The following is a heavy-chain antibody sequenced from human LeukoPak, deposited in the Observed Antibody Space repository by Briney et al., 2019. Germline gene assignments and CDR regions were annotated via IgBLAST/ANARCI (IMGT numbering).Heavy chain of an antibody. V-gene: IGHV1-46*01. CDR1: GYTFTSYY. J-gene: IGHJ1*01. CDR2: INPSGGST. CDR3: ASPGADYGVPKTPEYFQR. D-gene: IGHD4/OR15-4a*01. Sequence: ASVKVSCKASGYTFTSYYTHWVRQAPGQGLEWMGIINPSGGSTFYAQKFQGRVTMTRDMSTSTVYMELSSLRSEDTAVYYCASPGADYGVPKTPEYFQRWGQGTLVTVSS.